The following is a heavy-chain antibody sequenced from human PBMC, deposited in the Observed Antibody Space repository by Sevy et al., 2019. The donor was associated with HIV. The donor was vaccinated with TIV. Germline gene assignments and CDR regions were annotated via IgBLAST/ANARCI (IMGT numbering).Heavy chain of an antibody. V-gene: IGHV3-23*01. D-gene: IGHD3-22*01. J-gene: IGHJ6*03. Sequence: GGSLRLSCAVSGFSFDSYGMTWVRQAPGKGLEWVSGISGSGTRTYYADSVKGRFIISRDNSKNTLYLQMNSLRSEDTAIYYCAEGGGGHYDPDEIGYYFYYYNMDVWGKGTTVNVSS. CDR1: GFSFDSYG. CDR3: AEGGGGHYDPDEIGYYFYYYNMDV. CDR2: ISGSGTRT.